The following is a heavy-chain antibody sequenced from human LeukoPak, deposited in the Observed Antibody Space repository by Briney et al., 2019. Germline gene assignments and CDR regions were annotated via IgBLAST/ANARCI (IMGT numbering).Heavy chain of an antibody. CDR1: GYTFTGYY. Sequence: ASVKVSCKASGYTFTGYYMHWVRQAPGQGLEWMGRINPNSGGTNYAQKFQGRVTMTRDTSISTAYMELSSLRSDDTAVYYCARARALVATQLTDAFDIWGQGTMVTVSS. D-gene: IGHD5-12*01. J-gene: IGHJ3*02. CDR3: ARARALVATQLTDAFDI. CDR2: INPNSGGT. V-gene: IGHV1-2*06.